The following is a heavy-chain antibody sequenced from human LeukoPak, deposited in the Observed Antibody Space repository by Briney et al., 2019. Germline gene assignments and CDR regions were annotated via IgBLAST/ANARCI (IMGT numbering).Heavy chain of an antibody. CDR1: GFTFPVSR. CDR3: AQLIAARIGVPDC. D-gene: IGHD2-21*01. CDR2: INWNGGST. V-gene: IGHV3-20*04. J-gene: IGHJ4*02. Sequence: PGGSLRLSCAAPGFTFPVSRMSPGRQAPGKGLEWVSGINWNGGSTGYADSVKGRFTISRDNAKNSLYLRMNSLRAEDTAVYYYAQLIAARIGVPDCCDQGTLVTVSS.